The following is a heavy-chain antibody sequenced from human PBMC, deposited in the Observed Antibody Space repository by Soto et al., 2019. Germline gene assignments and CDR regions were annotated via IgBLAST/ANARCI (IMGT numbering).Heavy chain of an antibody. CDR3: TRPLLLWFGESIGMDV. CDR2: IRSKAYGGTT. D-gene: IGHD3-10*01. J-gene: IGHJ6*02. Sequence: GGSLRLSCTASGFTFGDYAMSWVRQAPGKGLEWVGFIRSKAYGGTTEYAASVKGRFTISRDDSKSIAYLQMNSLKTEDTAVYYCTRPLLLWFGESIGMDVWGQGTTVTVSS. V-gene: IGHV3-49*04. CDR1: GFTFGDYA.